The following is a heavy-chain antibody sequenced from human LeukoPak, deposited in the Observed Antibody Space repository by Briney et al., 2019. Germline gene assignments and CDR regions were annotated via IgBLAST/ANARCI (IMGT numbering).Heavy chain of an antibody. J-gene: IGHJ4*02. V-gene: IGHV4-59*01. CDR1: GGSITSYY. Sequence: PSETLSLTCTASGGSITSYYRSCIRQSPEKGLGCIDFMNYSGTTNYNHSLKSRVTISLGMSKNQFSLKLSSMTAGDTAVYYCARLPMAVTPHVDYWGQGTLVTVSS. CDR3: ARLPMAVTPHVDY. CDR2: MNYSGTT. D-gene: IGHD2-21*02.